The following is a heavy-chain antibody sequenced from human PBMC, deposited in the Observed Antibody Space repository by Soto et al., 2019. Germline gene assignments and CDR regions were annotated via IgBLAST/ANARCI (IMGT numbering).Heavy chain of an antibody. V-gene: IGHV4-59*08. Sequence: QVQLQESGPGLVKPSETLSLTCTVSGGSISSYYWSWIRQPPGRGLEWIGSIYYSGSTNYNPSLKIRVTLSVDTSKSQFSLKLSSVTAADTAVYYCARHLYDSSGYYDYWGQGTLVTVSS. J-gene: IGHJ4*02. CDR1: GGSISSYY. D-gene: IGHD3-22*01. CDR2: IYYSGST. CDR3: ARHLYDSSGYYDY.